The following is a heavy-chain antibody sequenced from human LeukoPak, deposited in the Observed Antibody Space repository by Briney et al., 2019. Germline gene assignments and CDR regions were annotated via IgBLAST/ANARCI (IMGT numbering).Heavy chain of an antibody. CDR1: GFTFSSYG. CDR2: IWNDGSNK. V-gene: IGHV3-33*06. CDR3: AKFRYYYDSSGSGIDY. Sequence: PGRSLRLSCAASGFTFSSYGMHWVRQAPGKGLGWGAVIWNDGSNKYYADSVKGRFTTSRDNSKNTLYLQMNSLRAEDTAVYYCAKFRYYYDSSGSGIDYWGQGTLVTVSS. D-gene: IGHD3-22*01. J-gene: IGHJ4*02.